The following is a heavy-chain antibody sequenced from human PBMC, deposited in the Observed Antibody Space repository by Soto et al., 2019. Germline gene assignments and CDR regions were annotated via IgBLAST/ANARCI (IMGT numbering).Heavy chain of an antibody. CDR3: ATQGDYSNYYGMDV. D-gene: IGHD4-4*01. V-gene: IGHV3-7*01. CDR1: GFTFSSYW. J-gene: IGHJ6*02. Sequence: GGSLRLSCAASGFTFSSYWMSWVRQAPGKGLEWVANIKQDGSEKYYVDSVKGRFTISRDNAKISLYLQMNSLRAEDTAVYYCATQGDYSNYYGMDVWGQGTTVTVSS. CDR2: IKQDGSEK.